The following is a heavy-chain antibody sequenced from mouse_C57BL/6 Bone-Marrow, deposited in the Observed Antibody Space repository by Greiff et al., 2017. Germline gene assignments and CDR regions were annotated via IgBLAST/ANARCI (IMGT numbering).Heavy chain of an antibody. CDR3: SSFDDNYFDF. Sequence: EVQLQQSGAELVRPGASVKLSCPASGFNIKDDYIHWVKQRPEQGLEWIGWIDPEIGDTEYASKFQGKATITSDTSSNTAYLQLSSLTSEDTAVYYCSSFDDNYFDFWGQGTPLTVAS. CDR2: IDPEIGDT. CDR1: GFNIKDDY. D-gene: IGHD2-3*01. V-gene: IGHV14-4*01. J-gene: IGHJ2*01.